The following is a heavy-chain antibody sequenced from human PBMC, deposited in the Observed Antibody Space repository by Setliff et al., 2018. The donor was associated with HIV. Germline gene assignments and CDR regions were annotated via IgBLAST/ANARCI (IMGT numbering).Heavy chain of an antibody. CDR1: GYTFTSYD. CDR3: ARDATYDYVWGTSSLVLDY. D-gene: IGHD3-16*01. CDR2: ISAYNGNT. J-gene: IGHJ4*02. Sequence: ASVKVSCKASGYTFTSYDISWVRQAPGQGLEWMGWISAYNGNTNYAQKLQGRVTMTRDTSTSTLYMELSSLRSEDTAVYYCARDATYDYVWGTSSLVLDYWGQGTLVTVSS. V-gene: IGHV1-18*01.